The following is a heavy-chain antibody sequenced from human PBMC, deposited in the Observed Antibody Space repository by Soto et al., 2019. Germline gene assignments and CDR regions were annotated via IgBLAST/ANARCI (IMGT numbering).Heavy chain of an antibody. CDR2: IIPIFGTA. Sequence: SVKVSCKASGGTFSSYAISWVRQAPGQGLEWMGGIIPIFGTANYAQKFQGRVTITADESTSTAYMELSSLRSEDTAVYYCARGVGAVAGTGGGDYYYGMDVWGQGTTVTVSS. CDR1: GGTFSSYA. V-gene: IGHV1-69*13. CDR3: ARGVGAVAGTGGGDYYYGMDV. J-gene: IGHJ6*02. D-gene: IGHD6-19*01.